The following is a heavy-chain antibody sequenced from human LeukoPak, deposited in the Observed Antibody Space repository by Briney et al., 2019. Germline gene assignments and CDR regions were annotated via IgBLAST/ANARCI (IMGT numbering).Heavy chain of an antibody. J-gene: IGHJ4*02. CDR3: AKKREDFSSCSPDY. CDR1: SGSISSYY. Sequence: PSETLSLTCTVSSGSISSYYWSWIRQPAGKGLEWIGRIYTSGSTNYNPSLKSRVTMSVDTSKNQFSLKLSSVTAADTAVYYCAKKREDFSSCSPDYWGQGTLVTVSS. V-gene: IGHV4-4*07. CDR2: IYTSGST. D-gene: IGHD2-15*01.